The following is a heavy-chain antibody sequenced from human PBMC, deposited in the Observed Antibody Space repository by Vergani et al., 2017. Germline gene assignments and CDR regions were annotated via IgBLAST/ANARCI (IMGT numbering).Heavy chain of an antibody. Sequence: QVQLQESGPGLLKPSQTLSLTCTVSGASVSRGTYYWTWIRQPAGKKLEWIVRMYTSGHTIYNPSLESRVTMSVDTSKNQFSLKLSSVTAADTAVYYCARGDITMVRGVNWFDPWGQGTLVTVSS. CDR1: GASVSRGTYY. CDR3: ARGDITMVRGVNWFDP. D-gene: IGHD3-10*01. CDR2: MYTSGHT. J-gene: IGHJ5*02. V-gene: IGHV4-61*02.